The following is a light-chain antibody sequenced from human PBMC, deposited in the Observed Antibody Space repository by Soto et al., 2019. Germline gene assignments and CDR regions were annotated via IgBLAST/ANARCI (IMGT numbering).Light chain of an antibody. J-gene: IGLJ3*02. V-gene: IGLV2-14*01. CDR2: EVS. Sequence: QSALTQPASVSGSPGQSITISCTGTSRDVGGYNDVSWYQQHPGKAPKLMIYEVSNQPSGVSNRYSGSKSGNTASLTISGLQAEDEADYYCSSYTSSSTWVFGGGTKLTVL. CDR1: SRDVGGYND. CDR3: SSYTSSSTWV.